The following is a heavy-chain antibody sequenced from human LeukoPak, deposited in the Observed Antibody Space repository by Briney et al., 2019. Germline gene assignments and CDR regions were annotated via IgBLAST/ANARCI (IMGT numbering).Heavy chain of an antibody. D-gene: IGHD3-22*01. CDR1: GGSISSYY. V-gene: IGHV4-59*01. J-gene: IGHJ4*02. CDR3: AREGVSSGFFDY. CDR2: IYYSGST. Sequence: SETLSLTCTVSGGSISSYYWSWIRQPPGKGLEWIGYIYYSGSTNYNPSLKSRVTISVDTSKNQFSLKLSSVTAADTAAYYCAREGVSSGFFDYWGQGTLVTVSS.